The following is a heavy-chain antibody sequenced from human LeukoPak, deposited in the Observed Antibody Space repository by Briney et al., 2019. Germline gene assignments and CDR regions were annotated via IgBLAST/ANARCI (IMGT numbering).Heavy chain of an antibody. CDR1: GFTFSTFW. J-gene: IGHJ4*02. V-gene: IGHV3-7*01. CDR3: ARGGTFVSDY. D-gene: IGHD1-1*01. CDR2: IKEDGSEK. Sequence: GGSLRLSCAGSGFTFSTFWMSWVRQAPGKGREWVANIKEDGSEKYYVDSMKGRFTVSRDNAKNSLYLQMDSLRAEDTAVYYCARGGTFVSDYWGQGTLATVSS.